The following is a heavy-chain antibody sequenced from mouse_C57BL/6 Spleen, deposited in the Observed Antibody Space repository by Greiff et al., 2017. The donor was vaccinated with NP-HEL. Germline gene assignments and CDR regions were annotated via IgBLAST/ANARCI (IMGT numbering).Heavy chain of an antibody. D-gene: IGHD2-1*01. CDR2: ISDGGSYT. CDR1: GFTFSSYA. Sequence: EVKLVESGGGLVKPGGSLKLSCAASGFTFSSYAMSWVRQTPEKRLEWVATISDGGSYTYYPDNVKGRFTISRDNAKNNLYLHMSHLKSEDTAMYYCARDGIYYGNCFGYWGQGTTLTVSS. J-gene: IGHJ2*01. CDR3: ARDGIYYGNCFGY. V-gene: IGHV5-4*01.